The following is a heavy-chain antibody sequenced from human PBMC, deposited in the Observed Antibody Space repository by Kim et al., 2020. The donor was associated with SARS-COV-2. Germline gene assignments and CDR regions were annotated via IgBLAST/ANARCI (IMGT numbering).Heavy chain of an antibody. V-gene: IGHV3-9*01. CDR3: ATGSTGMDV. Sequence: GGSLRLSCAASGFTFDDYAMHWVQQAPGKGLEWVSGISWNSGSIGYADSVKGRFTISRDNAKNSLYLQMNSLRAEDTALYYCATGSTGMDVWGQGTTVTVSS. CDR1: GFTFDDYA. J-gene: IGHJ6*02. CDR2: ISWNSGSI.